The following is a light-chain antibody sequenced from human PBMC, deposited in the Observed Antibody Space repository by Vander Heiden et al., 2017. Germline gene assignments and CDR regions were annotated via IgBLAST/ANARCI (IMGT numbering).Light chain of an antibody. J-gene: IGKJ1*01. Sequence: DIQMTQSPSTLSASVGDRVTITCRASQSISSWSAWYQQKPGKAPKLLIYDASSLESGVPSRFSGSGSGTEFTLTISSLQPDDFATYYCQQRWTFGQGTKVEIK. CDR1: QSISSW. V-gene: IGKV1-5*01. CDR2: DAS. CDR3: QQRWT.